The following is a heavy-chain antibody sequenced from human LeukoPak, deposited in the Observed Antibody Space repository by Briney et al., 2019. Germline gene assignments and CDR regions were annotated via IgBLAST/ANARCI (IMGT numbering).Heavy chain of an antibody. J-gene: IGHJ5*02. CDR1: GDSISSGSYY. CDR2: IYTSGST. Sequence: SDTLSLTCTVSGDSISSGSYYWSWIRQPAGKGLEWIGRIYTSGSTNYNPSLKSRVTISVDTSKNQFSLKLSSVTAADTAVYYCARDRSYGSRTNWFDPWGQGTPVTVSS. V-gene: IGHV4-61*02. D-gene: IGHD5-18*01. CDR3: ARDRSYGSRTNWFDP.